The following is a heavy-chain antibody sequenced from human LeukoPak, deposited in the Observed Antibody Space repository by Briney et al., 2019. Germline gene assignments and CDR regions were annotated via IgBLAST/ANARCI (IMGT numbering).Heavy chain of an antibody. J-gene: IGHJ4*02. CDR3: TTGITMVRGVIHLIDY. Sequence: GGSLRLSCAASGFTVSNNYLSWVRQAPGKGLEWVGRIKSKTDGGTTDYAAPVKGRFTISRDDSKNTLYLQMNSLKTEDTAVYYCTTGITMVRGVIHLIDYWGQGTLVTVSS. D-gene: IGHD3-10*01. CDR1: GFTVSNNY. V-gene: IGHV3-15*01. CDR2: IKSKTDGGTT.